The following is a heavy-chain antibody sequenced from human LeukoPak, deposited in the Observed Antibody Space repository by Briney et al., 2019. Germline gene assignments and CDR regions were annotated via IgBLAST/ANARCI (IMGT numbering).Heavy chain of an antibody. Sequence: ASVKVSCKASGYTFTSYGISWVRQAPGQGLEWMGWISAYNGNTNYAQKLQGRVTMTTDTSTSTAYMELRSLRSDDTAVYYCARGFLSFSYGPGAFDIWGQGTMVTVSS. CDR3: ARGFLSFSYGPGAFDI. V-gene: IGHV1-18*01. CDR1: GYTFTSYG. J-gene: IGHJ3*02. D-gene: IGHD5-18*01. CDR2: ISAYNGNT.